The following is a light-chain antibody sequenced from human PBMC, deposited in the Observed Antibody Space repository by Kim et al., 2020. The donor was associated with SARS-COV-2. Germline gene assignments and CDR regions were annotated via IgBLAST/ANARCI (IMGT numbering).Light chain of an antibody. CDR3: TAWDDSLSAWV. CDR2: GNN. CDR1: YSNIASNP. Sequence: QSVLTQQPSASGTPGQRVTISCSGSYSNIASNPVNWYRQVPGTAPKLLVYGNNQRPSGVPDRFSDSKSGASASLAISGLQSEDEADYYCTAWDDSLSAWVFGGGTQLTVL. V-gene: IGLV1-44*01. J-gene: IGLJ3*02.